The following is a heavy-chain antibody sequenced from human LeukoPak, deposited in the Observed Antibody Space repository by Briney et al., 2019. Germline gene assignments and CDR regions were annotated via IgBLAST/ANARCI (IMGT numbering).Heavy chain of an antibody. D-gene: IGHD6-19*01. Sequence: GGSLRLSCAASGFTFSNYGMSWVRQAPGKGLEWLLAMSGSGSSTYYADSVKGRFTISRDNSKNTLYLQMNSLRAEDTAVYYCARDQGVRQQWLAFDYWGQGTLVTVSS. V-gene: IGHV3-23*01. CDR1: GFTFSNYG. CDR2: MSGSGSST. J-gene: IGHJ4*02. CDR3: ARDQGVRQQWLAFDY.